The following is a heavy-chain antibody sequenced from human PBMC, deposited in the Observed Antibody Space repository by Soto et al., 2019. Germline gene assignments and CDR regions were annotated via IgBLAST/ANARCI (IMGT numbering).Heavy chain of an antibody. D-gene: IGHD2-2*01. CDR3: ARDQLDHNDDNVVDY. V-gene: IGHV3-21*01. J-gene: IGHJ4*02. CDR1: GFIFSRYN. CDR2: ISRSSSYI. Sequence: EVHLVESGGGLVKPGGSLRLSCAASGFIFSRYNMNWVRQAPGKGLEWVSSISRSSSYIYYADSVKGRFTISRDSAKNSLFLKMNSLRAEDTAWYYCARDQLDHNDDNVVDYWGEGTLVTVSS.